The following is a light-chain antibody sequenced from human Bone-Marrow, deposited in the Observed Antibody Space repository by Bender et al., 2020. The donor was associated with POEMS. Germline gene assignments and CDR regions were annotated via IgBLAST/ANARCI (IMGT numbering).Light chain of an antibody. J-gene: IGLJ1*01. V-gene: IGLV3-21*02. CDR1: HIGGKS. Sequence: SYVVTQPPSVSVTPGQTARITCDGDHIGGKSVHWYQQKPGQAPVLVVHEDSDRPSGIPERFSGSNSDNTATLTITRVGAGDEADYYCQLWDASSDHYVFGPGTTVTVL. CDR2: EDS. CDR3: QLWDASSDHYV.